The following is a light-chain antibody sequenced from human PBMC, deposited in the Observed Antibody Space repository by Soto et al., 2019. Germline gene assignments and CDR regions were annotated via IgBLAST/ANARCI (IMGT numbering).Light chain of an antibody. Sequence: EIVMTQSPGALSLSPGERVTLSCRASQSVGTNLAWYQQKPGQAPRPLIYGASARATDVPARFSGSGSGTEFTLTISSLQSEDFAVYYGQQYSDWSPITFGGGTKVDIK. V-gene: IGKV3-15*01. CDR2: GAS. J-gene: IGKJ4*01. CDR3: QQYSDWSPIT. CDR1: QSVGTN.